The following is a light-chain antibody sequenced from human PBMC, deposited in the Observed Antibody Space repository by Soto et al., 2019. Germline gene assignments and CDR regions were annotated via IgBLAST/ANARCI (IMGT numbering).Light chain of an antibody. V-gene: IGKV1-27*01. CDR3: KKYNSAPWT. CDR1: HGISNY. CDR2: AAS. J-gene: IGKJ1*01. Sequence: DLQMSQSPSSLSASVGDRVTITCRASHGISNYLAWYQQKPGKVPKLLIYAASTLQSGVPSRFSGSGSGTDFTLTISSLQPEDVATYYCKKYNSAPWTFGHGTKVDIX.